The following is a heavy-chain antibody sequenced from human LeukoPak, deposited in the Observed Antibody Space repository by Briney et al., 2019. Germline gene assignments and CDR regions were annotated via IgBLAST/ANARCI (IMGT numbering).Heavy chain of an antibody. CDR2: INHSGST. D-gene: IGHD6-13*01. Sequence: SETLSLTCAVYGGSFSNYYWSWIRQPPGKGLEWIGEINHSGSTTYNRSLKSRVTMSVDTSKNQFSLKLTSVTAADTAVYYCATSQSTSWYYWGQGTLVTVSS. CDR3: ATSQSTSWYY. V-gene: IGHV4-34*01. J-gene: IGHJ4*02. CDR1: GGSFSNYY.